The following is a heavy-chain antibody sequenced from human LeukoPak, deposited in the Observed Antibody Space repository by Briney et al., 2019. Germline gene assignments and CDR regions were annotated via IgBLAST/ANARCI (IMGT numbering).Heavy chain of an antibody. J-gene: IGHJ4*02. CDR3: ARDRATMVRGVSYYFDY. CDR2: IKQGGSEK. CDR1: GFNFSSYW. D-gene: IGHD3-10*01. Sequence: GGSLRLSCAASGFNFSSYWMSWVRQAPGKGREWVASIKQGGSEKYYVDSVKGRFTISRDNAKNSLYLQMNSLRAEATAVYYCARDRATMVRGVSYYFDYWGQGTLVTVSP. V-gene: IGHV3-7*05.